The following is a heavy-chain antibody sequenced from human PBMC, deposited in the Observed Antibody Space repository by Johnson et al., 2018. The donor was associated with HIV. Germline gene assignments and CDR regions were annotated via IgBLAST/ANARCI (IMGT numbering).Heavy chain of an antibody. CDR1: GFTFSNYP. CDR2: ISYDGTNK. D-gene: IGHD3-10*01. CDR3: AKDPTDFGADWAFDI. Sequence: VQLVESGGGVVQPGRSLRLSCAASGFTFSNYPMYWVRQAPGKGLEWLAFISYDGTNKDNADSVKGRFTISRDNSKNTFYLQMNSLRGDDTAVYYCAKDPTDFGADWAFDIWGQGTMVTVSS. V-gene: IGHV3-30-3*01. J-gene: IGHJ3*02.